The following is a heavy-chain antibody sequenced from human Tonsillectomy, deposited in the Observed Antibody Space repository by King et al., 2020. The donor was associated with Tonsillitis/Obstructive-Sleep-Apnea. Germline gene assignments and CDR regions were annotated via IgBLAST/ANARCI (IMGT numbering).Heavy chain of an antibody. J-gene: IGHJ4*02. D-gene: IGHD2-2*02. CDR2: ISYDGSNK. Sequence: QVQLVESGGGVVQPGRSLRLSCAASGFTFRSYAMHWVRQAPGKGLEWVAVISYDGSNKYYADSVKGRFTISRDNSKNTLYLQMNSLRAEDTAVYYCAGDLAIVVIPAAIKGGFDYWGQGTLVTVSS. CDR1: GFTFRSYA. V-gene: IGHV3-30*04. CDR3: AGDLAIVVIPAAIKGGFDY.